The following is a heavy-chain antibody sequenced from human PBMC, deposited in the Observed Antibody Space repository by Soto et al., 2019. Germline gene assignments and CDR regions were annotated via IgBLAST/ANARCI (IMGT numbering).Heavy chain of an antibody. CDR1: GGSVSSGSYY. J-gene: IGHJ6*03. V-gene: IGHV4-61*01. CDR2: IYYSGST. CDR3: ARDGGRAYDILTGYYYYYYYMDV. D-gene: IGHD3-9*01. Sequence: SEPLSLTCTVSGGSVSSGSYYWSWIRQPPGKGLEWIGYIYYSGSTNYNPSLKSRVTISVDTSKNQFSLKLSSVTAADTAVYYCARDGGRAYDILTGYYYYYYYMDVWGKGTTVTVSS.